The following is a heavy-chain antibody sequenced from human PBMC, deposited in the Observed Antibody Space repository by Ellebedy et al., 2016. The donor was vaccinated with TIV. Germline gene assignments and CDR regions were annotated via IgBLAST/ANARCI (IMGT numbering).Heavy chain of an antibody. CDR2: INHSGST. J-gene: IGHJ4*02. V-gene: IGHV4-34*01. CDR3: ASSTVFEGASFDY. Sequence: SETLSLXXAVYGGSFSGYYWSWIRQPPGKGLEWIGEINHSGSTNYNPSLKSRVTISVDTSKNQFSLKLSSVTAADTAVYYCASSTVFEGASFDYWGQGTLVTVSS. CDR1: GGSFSGYY. D-gene: IGHD3-3*02.